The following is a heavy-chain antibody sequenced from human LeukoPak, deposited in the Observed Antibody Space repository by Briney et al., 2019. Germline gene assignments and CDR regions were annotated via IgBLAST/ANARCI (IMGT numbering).Heavy chain of an antibody. V-gene: IGHV3-49*04. CDR2: IRSKPYGGTT. D-gene: IGHD1-26*01. CDR3: TSDEGEDTTY. CDR1: GFNFGDYT. J-gene: IGHJ4*02. Sequence: GRSLRLSCTTSGFNFGDYTMNWVRQAPGKGLEWVGFIRSKPYGGTTEYAASVKGRFTISRDDSKSIAYLQINSLRTEDTAVYYCTSDEGEDTTYWGQGTLVTVSS.